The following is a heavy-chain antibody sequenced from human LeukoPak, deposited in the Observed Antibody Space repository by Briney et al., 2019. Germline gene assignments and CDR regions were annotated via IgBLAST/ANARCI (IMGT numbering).Heavy chain of an antibody. CDR1: GYTFTSYY. Sequence: GASVKVSCKASGYTFTSYYMHWVRQAPGQGLEWMGVINPSGGSTNYAQKFQGRVTITTDESTSTAYMELSSLRSEDTAVYYCAREQRELERLPGGPYYYYYYMDVWGKGTTVTVSS. CDR3: AREQRELERLPGGPYYYYYYMDV. CDR2: INPSGGST. J-gene: IGHJ6*03. D-gene: IGHD1-1*01. V-gene: IGHV1-46*01.